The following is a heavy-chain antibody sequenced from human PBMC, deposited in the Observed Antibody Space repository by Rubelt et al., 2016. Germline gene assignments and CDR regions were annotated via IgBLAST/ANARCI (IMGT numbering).Heavy chain of an antibody. CDR1: GYTLTELS. V-gene: IGHV1-24*01. CDR2: FDPEDGET. J-gene: IGHJ4*02. Sequence: QVQLVQSGSEMKKPGASVKVSCKVSGYTLTELSMHWVRQAPGKGLEWMGGFDPEDGETIYAQKFQGRVTMTADTSTSTAYMEVRSLRSDDTAVYYCTRDPDGDHDFDYWGQGTLVTVSS. D-gene: IGHD4-17*01. CDR3: TRDPDGDHDFDY.